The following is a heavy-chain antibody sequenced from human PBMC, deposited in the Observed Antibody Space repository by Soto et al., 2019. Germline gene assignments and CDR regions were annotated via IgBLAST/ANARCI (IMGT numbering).Heavy chain of an antibody. CDR2: ISRSSDYI. Sequence: GESLKISCAASGFTFSSYSMNWVRQAPGKGLEWVSSISRSSDYIYYADSLKGRFTISRDNARNSLYLQMNSLRAEDTAMYYCVRHKTYCSGTRCYSGFDYWGQGTLVTVSS. D-gene: IGHD2-2*01. V-gene: IGHV3-21*01. CDR1: GFTFSSYS. CDR3: VRHKTYCSGTRCYSGFDY. J-gene: IGHJ4*02.